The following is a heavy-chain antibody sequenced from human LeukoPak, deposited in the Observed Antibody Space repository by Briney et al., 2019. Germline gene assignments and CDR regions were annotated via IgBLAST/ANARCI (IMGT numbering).Heavy chain of an antibody. CDR1: GFTFSSYW. V-gene: IGHV3-7*01. CDR3: ARRLKDYYDSSGYYYDVVRPYYFDY. CDR2: IKQDGSEK. J-gene: IGHJ4*02. D-gene: IGHD3-22*01. Sequence: PGGSLRLSCAASGFTFSSYWMSWVSQAQGKGLEWVANIKQDGSEKYYVDSVKGRFTISRDNAKNSLYLQMNSLRAEDTAVYYCARRLKDYYDSSGYYYDVVRPYYFDYWGQGTLVTVSS.